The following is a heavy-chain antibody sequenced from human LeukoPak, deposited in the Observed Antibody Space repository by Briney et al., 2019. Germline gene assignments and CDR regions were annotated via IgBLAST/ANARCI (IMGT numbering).Heavy chain of an antibody. J-gene: IGHJ6*02. Sequence: PGGSLRLSCAASGFTFSGSAMHWVRQASGKGLEWVGRIRSRANSYVTAYSAAVTGRFIISRDDSSDTAYLHMNSLTTEDTAVYYCTRHSDTYCSRANCYVDNFYGLDVWGQGTRVTVSS. CDR2: IRSRANSYVT. CDR3: TRHSDTYCSRANCYVDNFYGLDV. CDR1: GFTFSGSA. V-gene: IGHV3-73*01. D-gene: IGHD2-2*01.